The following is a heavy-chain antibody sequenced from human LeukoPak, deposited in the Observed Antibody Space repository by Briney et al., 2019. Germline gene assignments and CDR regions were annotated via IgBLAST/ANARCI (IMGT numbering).Heavy chain of an antibody. D-gene: IGHD2-21*02. CDR3: AREVTYCGGDCSGGWFDP. V-gene: IGHV3-48*01. CDR2: ISSSSSII. CDR1: GFTFSSYS. J-gene: IGHJ5*02. Sequence: GGSLRLSCAASGFTFSSYSMNWVRQAPGKGLVWVSYISSSSSIIYYADSVKGRFTISRDNAKNSLYLQMNSLRAEDTAVYYCAREVTYCGGDCSGGWFDPWGQGTLVTVSS.